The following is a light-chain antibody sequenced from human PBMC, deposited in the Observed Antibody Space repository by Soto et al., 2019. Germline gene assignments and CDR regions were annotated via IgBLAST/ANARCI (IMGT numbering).Light chain of an antibody. J-gene: IGKJ4*01. CDR2: GAS. Sequence: EIVLTQSPGTLSLSPGERATLSCRASQSVSSSYLAWYQQKPGQAPRLLIYGASSRATGIPDRFSGSGSGTDFTLTSSRLEPEDFAVYSCQQYGSSPLTCGGGTKLELK. CDR3: QQYGSSPLT. V-gene: IGKV3-20*01. CDR1: QSVSSSY.